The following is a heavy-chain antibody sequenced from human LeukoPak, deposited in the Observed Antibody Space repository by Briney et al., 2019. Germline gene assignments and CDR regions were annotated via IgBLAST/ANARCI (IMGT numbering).Heavy chain of an antibody. D-gene: IGHD3-10*01. Sequence: SETLSLTCAVSGGSISSSNWWSWVRQPPGKGLEWIGEIYHSGSTNYNPSLKSRVTISVDKSKNQFSLKLSSVTAADTAVYYCARAPGRTYYYGSGSYYFDYWGQGTLVTVSS. CDR2: IYHSGST. CDR3: ARAPGRTYYYGSGSYYFDY. CDR1: GGSISSSNW. V-gene: IGHV4-4*02. J-gene: IGHJ4*02.